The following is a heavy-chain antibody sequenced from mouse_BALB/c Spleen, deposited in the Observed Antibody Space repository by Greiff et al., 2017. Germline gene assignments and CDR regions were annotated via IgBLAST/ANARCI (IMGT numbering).Heavy chain of an antibody. CDR2: INPSSGYT. Sequence: VQLVESGAELARPGASVKMSCKASGYTFTSYTMHWVKQRPGQGLEWIGYINPSSGYTNYNQKFKDKATLTADKSSSTAYMQLSSLTSEDSAVYYCARWLPYYAMDYWGQGTSVTVSS. CDR1: GYTFTSYT. V-gene: IGHV1-4*01. D-gene: IGHD2-2*01. CDR3: ARWLPYYAMDY. J-gene: IGHJ4*01.